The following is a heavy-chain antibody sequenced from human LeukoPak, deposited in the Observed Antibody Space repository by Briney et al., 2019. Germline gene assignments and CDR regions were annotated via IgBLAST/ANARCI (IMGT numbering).Heavy chain of an antibody. D-gene: IGHD2-8*02. CDR2: INPNSGNT. V-gene: IGHV1-8*02. CDR3: ARGLEKSSLVYYYYYYGMDV. CDR1: GYTFTGYY. Sequence: ASVKVSCKASGYTFTGYYMHWVRQAPGQGLEWMGRINPNSGNTGYAQKFQGRVTMTRNTSISTAYMELSSLRSEDTAVYYCARGLEKSSLVYYYYYYGMDVWGQGTTVTVSS. J-gene: IGHJ6*02.